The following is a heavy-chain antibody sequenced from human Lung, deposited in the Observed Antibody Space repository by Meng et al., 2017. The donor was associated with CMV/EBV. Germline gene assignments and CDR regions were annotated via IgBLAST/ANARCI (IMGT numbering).Heavy chain of an antibody. CDR1: GFTFSNYA. CDR2: IYAGGRSA. CDR3: AKDSTYSA. J-gene: IGHJ5*02. V-gene: IGHV3-23*03. Sequence: GGSLRLSCAASGFTFSNYATSWVRQAPGKGLEWVAVIYAGGRSAYYAESVKGRFTIFRDGSKNTVYLEMNSLRAEDTALYYCAKDSTYSAWGQGTLVTVSS. D-gene: IGHD6-13*01.